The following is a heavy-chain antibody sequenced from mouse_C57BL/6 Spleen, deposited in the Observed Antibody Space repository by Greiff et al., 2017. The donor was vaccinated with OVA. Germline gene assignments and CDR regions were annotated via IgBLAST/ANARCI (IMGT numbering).Heavy chain of an antibody. CDR2: INPNNGGT. CDR1: GYTFTDYY. CDR3: ARAIHYGSSYGY. Sequence: EVKLQQSGPELVKPGASVKISCKASGYTFTDYYMNWVKQSHGKSLEWIGDINPNNGGTSYNQKFKGKATLTVDKSSSTAYMELRSLTSEDSAVYYCARAIHYGSSYGYWGQGTTLTVSS. D-gene: IGHD1-1*01. V-gene: IGHV1-26*01. J-gene: IGHJ2*01.